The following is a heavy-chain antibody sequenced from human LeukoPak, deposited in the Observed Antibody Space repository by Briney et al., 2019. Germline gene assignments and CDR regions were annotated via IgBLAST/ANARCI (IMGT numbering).Heavy chain of an antibody. CDR2: IYYSGST. CDR3: AKVTSGWYPY. V-gene: IGHV4-30-2*03. Sequence: LRLSCAASGFIFDDYAMHWVRQAPGKGLEWIGSIYYSGSTYYNPSLKSRVTISVDTSKNQFSLKLSSVTAADTAVYYCAKVTSGWYPYWGQGTLVTVSS. D-gene: IGHD6-19*01. CDR1: GFIFDDYA. J-gene: IGHJ4*02.